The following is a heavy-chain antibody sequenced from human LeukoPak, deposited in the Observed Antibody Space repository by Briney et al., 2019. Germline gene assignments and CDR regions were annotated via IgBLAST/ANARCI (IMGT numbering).Heavy chain of an antibody. D-gene: IGHD6-13*01. CDR1: GFTFSIYA. CDR2: ISGSGGST. CDR3: AKDRFNSRLVFDY. V-gene: IGHV3-23*01. J-gene: IGHJ4*02. Sequence: PGGSLRLSCAASGFTFSIYAMSWVRQAPGKGLEWVSAISGSGGSTYYADSVKGRFTISRDNSKNTLYLQMNSLRAEDTAVYYCAKDRFNSRLVFDYWGQGTLVTVSS.